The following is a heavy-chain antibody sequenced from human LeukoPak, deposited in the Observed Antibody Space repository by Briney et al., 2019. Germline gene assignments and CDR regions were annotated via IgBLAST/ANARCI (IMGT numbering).Heavy chain of an antibody. CDR2: IKQDGSEK. J-gene: IGHJ4*02. CDR1: GFTFSSYR. V-gene: IGHV3-7*01. D-gene: IGHD5-24*01. CDR3: AREVEMATNLDY. Sequence: PGGSLRLSCAASGFTFSSYRMSWVRQAPGKGLEWVANIKQDGSEKYYVDSVKGRFTISRDNAKNSLYLQMNSLRAEDTAVYYCAREVEMATNLDYWGQGTLVTVSS.